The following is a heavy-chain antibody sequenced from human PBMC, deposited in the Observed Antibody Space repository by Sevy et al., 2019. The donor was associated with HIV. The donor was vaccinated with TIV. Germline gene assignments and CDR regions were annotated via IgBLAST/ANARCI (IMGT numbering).Heavy chain of an antibody. J-gene: IGHJ3*02. Sequence: SETLSLTCAVYGGSFSGYYWSWIRQPPGKGLEWIGEINHSGSTNYNPSLKSRVTISGDTSKNQFSLKLSSGTAADTAVYYCARHCSSNSCSHAFDIWGQGTMVTVSS. CDR3: ARHCSSNSCSHAFDI. D-gene: IGHD2-2*01. CDR1: GGSFSGYY. CDR2: INHSGST. V-gene: IGHV4-34*01.